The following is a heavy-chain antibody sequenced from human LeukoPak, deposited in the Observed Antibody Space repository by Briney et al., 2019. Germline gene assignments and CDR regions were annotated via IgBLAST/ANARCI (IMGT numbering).Heavy chain of an antibody. CDR1: GFTFSSYG. V-gene: IGHV3-7*01. Sequence: GGSLRLSCAASGFTFSSYGMSWVRQAPGKGLEWVANIKQDGSEKYYVDSVKGRFTISRDNAKNSLYLQMNSLRAEDTAVYYCARGGIAVAVDYWGQGTLVTVSS. D-gene: IGHD6-19*01. CDR2: IKQDGSEK. J-gene: IGHJ4*02. CDR3: ARGGIAVAVDY.